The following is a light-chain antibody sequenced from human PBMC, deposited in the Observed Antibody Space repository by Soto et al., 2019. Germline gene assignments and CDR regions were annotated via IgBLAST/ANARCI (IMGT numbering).Light chain of an antibody. CDR1: QTIKSY. J-gene: IGKJ5*01. CDR2: TAS. Sequence: DIQVTQSPPTLSASVGYRVTITCRASQTIKSYLNWYQVKLGKAPKLLIYTASSLQSGVPSRFSGSGSGTEFTLTISSLQSEDFAVYYCQQYNNWPITFGQGTRLEIK. V-gene: IGKV1-39*01. CDR3: QQYNNWPIT.